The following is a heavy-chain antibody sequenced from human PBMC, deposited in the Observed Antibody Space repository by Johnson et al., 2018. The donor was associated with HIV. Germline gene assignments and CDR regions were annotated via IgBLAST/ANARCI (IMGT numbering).Heavy chain of an antibody. J-gene: IGHJ3*02. V-gene: IGHV3-66*01. CDR1: GFTVSSNY. CDR2: IYSGGTT. Sequence: VQLVESWGGLVQPGGSLRLSCAASGFTVSSNYMSWVRQAPGKGLEWVSVIYSGGTTYYVDSVKGRFTISRDNSKNTLYLQMNSLRAEDTAVYYCAREAVPRGLQSAFGGAFDIWGQGTMVTVAA. CDR3: AREAVPRGLQSAFGGAFDI. D-gene: IGHD3-16*01.